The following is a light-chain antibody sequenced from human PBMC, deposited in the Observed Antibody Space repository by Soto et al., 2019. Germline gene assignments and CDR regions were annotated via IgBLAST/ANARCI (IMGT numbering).Light chain of an antibody. CDR3: QQYGSSPT. V-gene: IGKV3-20*01. CDR1: QSVSSSY. CDR2: DVS. J-gene: IGKJ1*01. Sequence: EIVLTQSPGTLSLSPGERATLSCRSSQSVSSSYLAWYQQKPGQAPRLLIYDVSSRATGIPDRFSGSGSGTDFTLTISRPEPEDFAVYYCQQYGSSPTCGQGTKVEIK.